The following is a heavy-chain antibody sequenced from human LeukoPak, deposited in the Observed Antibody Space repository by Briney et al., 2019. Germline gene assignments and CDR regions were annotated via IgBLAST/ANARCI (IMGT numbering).Heavy chain of an antibody. J-gene: IGHJ4*02. D-gene: IGHD3-9*01. CDR1: GFTFSSYS. CDR3: ARDLINGDWLFDY. CDR2: ISSSSSYI. Sequence: PGGSLRLSCAASGFTFSSYSMNWVRQAPGKGLEWVSSISSSSSYIYYADSVKGRFTISRDDAKNSLYLQMNSLRAEDTAVYYCARDLINGDWLFDYWGQGTLVTVSS. V-gene: IGHV3-21*01.